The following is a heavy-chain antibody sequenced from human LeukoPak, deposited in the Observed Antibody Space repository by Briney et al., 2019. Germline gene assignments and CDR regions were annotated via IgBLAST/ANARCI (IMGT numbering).Heavy chain of an antibody. CDR1: GFTFSSYG. CDR2: IRYDGSNK. J-gene: IGHJ4*02. D-gene: IGHD3-22*01. CDR3: AKDHRYYDSSGYYADMAFDY. V-gene: IGHV3-30*02. Sequence: GGSLRLSCAASGFTFSSYGMPWVRQAPGKGLEWVAFIRYDGSNKYYADSVKGRFTISRDNSKNTLYLQMNSLRAEDTAVYYCAKDHRYYDSSGYYADMAFDYWGQGTLVTVSS.